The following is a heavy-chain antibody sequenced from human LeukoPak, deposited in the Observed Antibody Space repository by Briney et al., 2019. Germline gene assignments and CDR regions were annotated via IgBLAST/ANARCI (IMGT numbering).Heavy chain of an antibody. CDR3: ARDSRLGNYFDY. CDR2: IYYSGGA. CDR1: DGSISSHY. J-gene: IGHJ4*02. V-gene: IGHV4-59*11. Sequence: SETLSLTCTVSDGSISSHYWSWIRQPPGKGLEWIGYIYYSGGANYNPSLKSRVTISVDTSKNQFSLKLSSVTAADTAVYYCARDSRLGNYFDYWGQGTLVTVSS. D-gene: IGHD2-2*01.